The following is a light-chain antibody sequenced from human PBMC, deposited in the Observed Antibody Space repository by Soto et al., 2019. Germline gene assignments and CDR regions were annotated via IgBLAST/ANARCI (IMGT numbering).Light chain of an antibody. J-gene: IGLJ3*02. V-gene: IGLV2-11*01. CDR3: CSYAGSYTYIM. CDR2: DVS. CDR1: SSDVGAYDY. Sequence: QSALTQPRSVSGSPGQSVTISCTGTSSDVGAYDYVSWYQQHPDKAPKLIIYDVSERPSGVPHRFSGSKSGNTASLTISGLQAEDEADYYCCSYAGSYTYIMFGGGTKLTVL.